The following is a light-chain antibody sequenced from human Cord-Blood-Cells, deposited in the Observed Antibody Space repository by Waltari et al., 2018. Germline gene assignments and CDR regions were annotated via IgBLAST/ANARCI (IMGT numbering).Light chain of an antibody. J-gene: IGLJ1*01. Sequence: QSALTQPRSVSGSPGQSVTISCTGTSSDVGGYNYVSWYQQHPGKAPKLMIYDVSKRPSGGPERFSGSKSGTTASLTIAGLQAEDEADYYCCSYAGSYTYVFGTGTKVTVL. CDR2: DVS. CDR1: SSDVGGYNY. CDR3: CSYAGSYTYV. V-gene: IGLV2-11*01.